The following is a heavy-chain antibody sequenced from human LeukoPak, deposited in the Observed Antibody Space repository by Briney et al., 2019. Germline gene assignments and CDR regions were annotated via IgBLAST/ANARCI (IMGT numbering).Heavy chain of an antibody. CDR3: ARRHSSGSNWFDP. Sequence: GESLKISCKGSGYSFTSDWIGWVRQVPGKGLECMGIIYPGDSDTRYSPSFQSQVTISADKSSSTAYLQWSSLKASDTAMYYCARRHSSGSNWFDPWGQGTLVTVSP. J-gene: IGHJ5*02. CDR1: GYSFTSDW. D-gene: IGHD6-19*01. CDR2: IYPGDSDT. V-gene: IGHV5-51*01.